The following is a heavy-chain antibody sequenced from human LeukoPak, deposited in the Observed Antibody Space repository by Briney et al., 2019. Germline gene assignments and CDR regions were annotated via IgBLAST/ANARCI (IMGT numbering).Heavy chain of an antibody. CDR3: ARDSQATVTPDYYYYYYMDV. CDR1: GFTFSTDN. D-gene: IGHD4-17*01. J-gene: IGHJ6*03. CDR2: ISSDSTYI. Sequence: PGGSLRLSCAASGFTFSTDNMNWVRQAPGKGLEWVSSISSDSTYIYYADSVKGRFTISRDNAKNSLYLQMNSLRAEDTAVYYCARDSQATVTPDYYYYYYMDVWGKGTTVTVSS. V-gene: IGHV3-21*06.